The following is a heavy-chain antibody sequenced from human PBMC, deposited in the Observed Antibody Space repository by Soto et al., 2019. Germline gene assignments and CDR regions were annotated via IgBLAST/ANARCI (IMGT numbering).Heavy chain of an antibody. D-gene: IGHD3-10*01. CDR1: GFTFRSYS. J-gene: IGHJ6*03. CDR3: AKDHYYGSGSYYRGGYYYYYMDV. CDR2: ISSSSSTI. V-gene: IGHV3-48*01. Sequence: GGSLRLSCAASGFTFRSYSMNWVRQAPGKGLEWVSYISSSSSTIYYADSVKGRFTISRDNAKNTLYLQMNSLRAEDTAVYYCAKDHYYGSGSYYRGGYYYYYMDVCAKGITVSVSS.